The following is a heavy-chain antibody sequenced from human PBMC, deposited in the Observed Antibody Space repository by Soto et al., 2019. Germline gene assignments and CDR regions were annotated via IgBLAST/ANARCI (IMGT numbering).Heavy chain of an antibody. CDR1: GGTFSSYT. CDR2: IIPILGIA. J-gene: IGHJ4*02. V-gene: IGHV1-69*02. D-gene: IGHD6-19*01. CDR3: ARQWLTPENFDY. Sequence: QVQLVQSGAEVKKPGSSVKVSCKASGGTFSSYTISWVRQAPGQGLEWMGRIIPILGIANYAQKFQGRVTITADKSTSTADMELSSLRSEDTSVYYCARQWLTPENFDYGGQGTLVTVSS.